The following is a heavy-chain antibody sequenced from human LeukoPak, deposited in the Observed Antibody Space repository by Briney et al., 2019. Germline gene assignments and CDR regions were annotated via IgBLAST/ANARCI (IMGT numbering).Heavy chain of an antibody. Sequence: SVKVSCKASGGTFSSYAISWVRQAPGQGLEWMGGIIPIFGTANYAQKFQGRVTITADESTSTAYMELSSLRSEDTAVYYCASAVSGMAVAGTGLEAFDIWGQGTMVTVSS. CDR3: ASAVSGMAVAGTGLEAFDI. CDR1: GGTFSSYA. V-gene: IGHV1-69*13. CDR2: IIPIFGTA. J-gene: IGHJ3*02. D-gene: IGHD6-19*01.